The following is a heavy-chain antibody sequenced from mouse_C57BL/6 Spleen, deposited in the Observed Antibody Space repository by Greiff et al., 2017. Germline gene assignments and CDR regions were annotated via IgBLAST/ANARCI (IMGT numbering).Heavy chain of an antibody. J-gene: IGHJ4*01. CDR1: GYAFTNYL. CDR3: ARSAPLLILRDAMDY. CDR2: INPGSGGT. Sequence: VNLMESGAELVRPGTSVKVSCKASGYAFTNYLIEWVKQRPGQGLEWIGVINPGSGGTNYNEKFKGKATLTADKSSSTAYMQLSSLASADSEVYFCARSAPLLILRDAMDYWGQGTSVTVSS. V-gene: IGHV1-54*01. D-gene: IGHD1-1*01.